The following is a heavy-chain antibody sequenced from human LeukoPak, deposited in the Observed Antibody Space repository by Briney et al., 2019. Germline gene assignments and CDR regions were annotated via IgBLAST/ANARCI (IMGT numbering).Heavy chain of an antibody. CDR3: AIMHGYYDGSGYWVQ. CDR1: GFTFGSYG. V-gene: IGHV3-23*01. D-gene: IGHD3-22*01. Sequence: QTGGSLRLSCAASGFTFGSYGMSWVRQAPGKGLEWVSFITPNADRTSYADSVEGRFTISRDNPRNTLYMQMNSLRDEDTAVYYCAIMHGYYDGSGYWVQWGQGTLVNVSS. J-gene: IGHJ1*01. CDR2: ITPNADRT.